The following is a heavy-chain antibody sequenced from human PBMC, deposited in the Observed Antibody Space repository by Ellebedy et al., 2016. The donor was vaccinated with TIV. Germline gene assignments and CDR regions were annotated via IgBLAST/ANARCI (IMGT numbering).Heavy chain of an antibody. Sequence: SGPTLVKPTQTLTLTCTFSGFSLSTSGMCVSWIRQPPGKALEWLALIYWNDDKRYSPSLKSRLTITKDTSKNQVVLTMTNMDPVDTATYYCARIRVGATIDGYYFDYWGQGTLVTVSS. CDR3: ARIRVGATIDGYYFDY. CDR2: IYWNDDK. D-gene: IGHD1-26*01. J-gene: IGHJ4*02. V-gene: IGHV2-5*08. CDR1: GFSLSTSGMC.